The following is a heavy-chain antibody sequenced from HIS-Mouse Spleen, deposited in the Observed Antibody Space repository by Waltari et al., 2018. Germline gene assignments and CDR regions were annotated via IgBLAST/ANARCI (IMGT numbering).Heavy chain of an antibody. Sequence: QLQLQESGPGLVKPSETLSLTCTVSGGSFSSSSYYWGWIRQPPGKGLEWIGSIYYSGSTYYNPYLKSRVTISVDKSKNQFSLKLSSVPAADTAVYYCAREIPYSSSWYDWYFDLWGRGTLVTVSS. CDR3: AREIPYSSSWYDWYFDL. V-gene: IGHV4-39*07. CDR1: GGSFSSSSYY. J-gene: IGHJ2*01. CDR2: IYYSGST. D-gene: IGHD6-13*01.